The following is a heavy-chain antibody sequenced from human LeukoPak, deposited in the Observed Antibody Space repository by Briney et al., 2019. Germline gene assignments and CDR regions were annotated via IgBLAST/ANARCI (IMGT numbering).Heavy chain of an antibody. D-gene: IGHD2-15*01. CDR3: ANLDPYCSGGRCP. CDR1: GFTFSSYA. Sequence: GGSLRLSCAASGFTFSSYAMHWVRQAAGTGLDWVAFIVHDGSRRDYADSVRGRFTISRDNSKNTVYLQMNSLRPEDTAVYYCANLDPYCSGGRCPWGQGTLVSVSS. J-gene: IGHJ5*02. CDR2: IVHDGSRR. V-gene: IGHV3-30*02.